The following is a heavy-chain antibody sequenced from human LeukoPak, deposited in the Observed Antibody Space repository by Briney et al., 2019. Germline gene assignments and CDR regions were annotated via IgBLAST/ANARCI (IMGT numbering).Heavy chain of an antibody. Sequence: SQTLSLTCAISGDSVSSNSAAWNWIRQPPSRGLEWLGRTYYRSKWYNDYAVSVKSRITINPDTSKNQFSLQLNSVTPEDTAVYYCARDPRTPTYSSGWPGFDYWGQGTLVTVSS. J-gene: IGHJ4*02. D-gene: IGHD6-19*01. V-gene: IGHV6-1*01. CDR1: GDSVSSNSAA. CDR3: ARDPRTPTYSSGWPGFDY. CDR2: TYYRSKWYN.